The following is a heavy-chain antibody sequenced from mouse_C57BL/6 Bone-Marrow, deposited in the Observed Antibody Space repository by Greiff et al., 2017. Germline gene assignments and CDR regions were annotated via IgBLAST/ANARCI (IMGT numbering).Heavy chain of an antibody. V-gene: IGHV5-6*01. Sequence: EVQRVESGGDLVKPGGSLKLSCAASGFTFSSYGMSWVRQTPDKRLEWVATISSGGSYTYYPDSVKGRFTISRDNAKNPLYLQMSSLKSEDTAMYYGARRRYGNLFAYWGQGTLVTVSA. CDR2: ISSGGSYT. CDR1: GFTFSSYG. J-gene: IGHJ3*01. CDR3: ARRRYGNLFAY. D-gene: IGHD2-1*01.